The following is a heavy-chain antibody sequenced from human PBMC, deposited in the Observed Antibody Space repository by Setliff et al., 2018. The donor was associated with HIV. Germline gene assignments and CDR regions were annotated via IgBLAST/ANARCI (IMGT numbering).Heavy chain of an antibody. CDR1: GGSFSDYY. J-gene: IGHJ4*02. D-gene: IGHD2-2*01. V-gene: IGHV4-34*01. CDR2: VYHRGNT. CDR3: ARTDTSNFDY. Sequence: SETLSLTCAVYGGSFSDYYWTWIRQSPGKGLEWIGTVYHRGNTYDSPSLKSRVTISVDTSKNQFSLKLNSVTVADTAVYYCARTDTSNFDYWGQGTLVTVSS.